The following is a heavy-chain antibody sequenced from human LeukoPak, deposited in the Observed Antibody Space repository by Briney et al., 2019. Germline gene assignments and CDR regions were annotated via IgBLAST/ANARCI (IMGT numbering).Heavy chain of an antibody. CDR2: ISGGGGST. Sequence: GGSLRLSCAASGFTFSSYVMSWVRQAPGEGLEWVSAISGGGGSTYYADSVKGRFTISRDNTKNALYLQMTSLRAEDTAIYYCVRRGSVVTTYDYWGQGSLVTVAS. CDR3: VRRGSVVTTYDY. CDR1: GFTFSSYV. D-gene: IGHD2-21*02. V-gene: IGHV3-23*01. J-gene: IGHJ4*02.